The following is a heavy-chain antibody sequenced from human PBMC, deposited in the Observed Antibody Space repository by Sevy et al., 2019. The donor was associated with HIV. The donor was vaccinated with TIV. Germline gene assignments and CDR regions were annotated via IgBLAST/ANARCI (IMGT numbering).Heavy chain of an antibody. Sequence: ASVKVSCKASGGTFSNYALSWARQAPGQGLEWMGGIIPIFGTTNFAQTLQGRVTITADEFTSTAYMGLSSLRSADTAVYYCARTPILVIPGATDLYFDNWGQGTLVTVSS. CDR1: GGTFSNYA. D-gene: IGHD2-2*01. CDR2: IIPIFGTT. J-gene: IGHJ4*02. CDR3: ARTPILVIPGATDLYFDN. V-gene: IGHV1-69*13.